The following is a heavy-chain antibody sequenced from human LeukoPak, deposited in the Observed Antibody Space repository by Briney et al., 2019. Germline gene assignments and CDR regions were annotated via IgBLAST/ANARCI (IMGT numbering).Heavy chain of an antibody. CDR2: IIPIFGTA. V-gene: IGHV1-69*05. CDR1: GGTFSSYA. CDR3: ARGIVSSWPDYMDV. J-gene: IGHJ6*03. D-gene: IGHD6-13*01. Sequence: GASVKVSCKASGGTFSSYAISWVRQAPGQGLEWMGGIIPIFGTANYAQKFQGRVTITTDESTSTAYMELSSLRSEDTAVYYYARGIVSSWPDYMDVWGKGTTVTVSS.